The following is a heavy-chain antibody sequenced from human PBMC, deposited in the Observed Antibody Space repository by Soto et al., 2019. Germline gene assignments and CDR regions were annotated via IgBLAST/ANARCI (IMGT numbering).Heavy chain of an antibody. V-gene: IGHV4-4*02. D-gene: IGHD4-17*01. Sequence: PSGTLYLIFATSRYGIPSTNWWSLVRQPPGKGLEWIGEIYHSGSTNYNPSLKSRVTISVDKSKNQFSLKLSSVTAADTAVYYCARDLDYGASLTSWGQG. CDR3: ARDLDYGASLTS. J-gene: IGHJ5*02. CDR1: RYGIPSTNW. CDR2: IYHSGST.